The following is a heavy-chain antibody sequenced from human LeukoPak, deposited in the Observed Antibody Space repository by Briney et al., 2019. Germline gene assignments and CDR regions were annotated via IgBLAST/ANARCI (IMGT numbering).Heavy chain of an antibody. CDR1: GGTFSSYA. D-gene: IGHD5/OR15-5a*01. J-gene: IGHJ6*02. Sequence: ASVKVSCKASGGTFSSYAISWVRQAPGRGLEWMGRIIPILGIANYAQKFQGRVTITADKSTSTAYMELSSLRSEDTAVYYCGLSETYYYYGMDVWGQGTTVTVSS. V-gene: IGHV1-69*04. CDR2: IIPILGIA. CDR3: GLSETYYYYGMDV.